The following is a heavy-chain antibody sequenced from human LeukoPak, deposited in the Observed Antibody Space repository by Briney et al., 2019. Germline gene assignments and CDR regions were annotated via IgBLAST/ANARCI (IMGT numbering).Heavy chain of an antibody. CDR3: HMVRGGGYFDY. D-gene: IGHD3-10*01. J-gene: IGHJ4*02. CDR2: INHSGST. V-gene: IGHV4-34*01. Sequence: SETLSLTCGVYGGSFSAYYWSGIRQSPGKGLEWIGEINHSGSTNYNPSLKSGLTISIDTSKNQFSLKLSSVTAADTAVYYCHMVRGGGYFDYWGQGTLVTVSS. CDR1: GGSFSAYY.